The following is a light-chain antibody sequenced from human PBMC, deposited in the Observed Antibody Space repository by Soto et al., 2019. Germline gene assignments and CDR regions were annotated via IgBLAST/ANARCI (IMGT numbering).Light chain of an antibody. CDR2: AAS. V-gene: IGKV1-6*01. CDR1: QAIRTA. CDR3: LLDFNYFWA. Sequence: AIQLTQSPSSLSASVGDRVSITCRASQAIRTALGWYQQKPGKVPKLLIYAASTLQSGVPSRFSESGSGTDFTLTISSLQPEDFATYYCLLDFNYFWAFGQGTKVEIK. J-gene: IGKJ1*01.